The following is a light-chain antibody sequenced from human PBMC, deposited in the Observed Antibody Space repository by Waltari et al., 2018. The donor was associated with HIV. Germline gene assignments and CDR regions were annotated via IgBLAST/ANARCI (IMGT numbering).Light chain of an antibody. CDR2: LAS. Sequence: DIVMTQSPLSLPVTPGAPASISCRSSQSLLHSNGNNYLHWYLQKPGQAPQLPIYLASNRASGVPDRFSGSGSGTDFTLKISRVDVDDVGVYYCMHALQLPLTSGGGTKVEIK. V-gene: IGKV2-28*01. CDR3: MHALQLPLT. CDR1: QSLLHSNGNNY. J-gene: IGKJ4*01.